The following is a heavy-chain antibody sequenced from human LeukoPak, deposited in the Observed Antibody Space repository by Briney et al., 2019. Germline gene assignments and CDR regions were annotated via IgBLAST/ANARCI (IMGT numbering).Heavy chain of an antibody. J-gene: IGHJ5*01. CDR2: IYDRGPA. CDR1: GYAITSGGFS. Sequence: PSQTLSLTCTVSGYAITSGGFSWNWIRQPPGKGLEWIGCIYDRGPAYYNPSLKSRFTISVDRPKNQFFLNVTSLTAADTAVYYCARSRQASGLFNSWGQGTLVVVSS. D-gene: IGHD3-10*01. V-gene: IGHV4-30-2*01. CDR3: ARSRQASGLFNS.